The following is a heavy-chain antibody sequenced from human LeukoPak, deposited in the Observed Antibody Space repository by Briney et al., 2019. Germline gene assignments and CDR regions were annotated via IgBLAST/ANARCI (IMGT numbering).Heavy chain of an antibody. CDR3: AKDGTRYGLWSGYWYLDY. D-gene: IGHD3-3*01. J-gene: IGHJ4*02. Sequence: ASVKVSCKASGYTFTGYYIHWVQQAPGQGPEWMGWINPNSGDTHYAQKFQGRVTMTRDTSITTAYMELSSLRSDDTAVYYCAKDGTRYGLWSGYWYLDYWGQGTLVTVSS. CDR1: GYTFTGYY. V-gene: IGHV1-2*02. CDR2: INPNSGDT.